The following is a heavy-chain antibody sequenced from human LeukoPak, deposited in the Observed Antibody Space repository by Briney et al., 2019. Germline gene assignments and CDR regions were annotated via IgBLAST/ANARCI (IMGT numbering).Heavy chain of an antibody. V-gene: IGHV4-61*02. J-gene: IGHJ4*02. D-gene: IGHD3-10*01. CDR2: IYTSGTT. Sequence: SQTLSLTCTVSGGSISSGSYYWTWMRQPAGKGLEWIGRIYTSGTTNYNPSLKSRVTISVDTSKNQFSLKLSSVTAADTAVYYCARTRYYYNSRSYGAPYYFDYWGQGTLVTVSS. CDR1: GGSISSGSYY. CDR3: ARTRYYYNSRSYGAPYYFDY.